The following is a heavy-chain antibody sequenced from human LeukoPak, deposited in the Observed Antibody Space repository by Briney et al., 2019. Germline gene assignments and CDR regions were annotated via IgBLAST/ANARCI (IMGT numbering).Heavy chain of an antibody. CDR2: INPNSGAT. CDR3: ASKGSGYCRSTRCQGAYDL. J-gene: IGHJ3*01. V-gene: IGHV1-2*02. CDR1: GYTFTDYY. D-gene: IGHD2-2*01. Sequence: ASVKVSCKASGYTFTDYYMHWVRQAPGQGLEWMGWINPNSGATNYAEKFQGRVTMTRDTSISTAYMELNSLRSDDTAVYFCASKGSGYCRSTRCQGAYDLWGQGTMVTVSS.